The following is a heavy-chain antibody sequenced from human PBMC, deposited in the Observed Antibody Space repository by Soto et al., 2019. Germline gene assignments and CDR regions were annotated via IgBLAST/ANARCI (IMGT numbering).Heavy chain of an antibody. Sequence: SGPTLVNPTQTLTLTCAFSGFSLSTSGVGVGWIRQPPGKALEWLALIYWNDDKRYSPSLKSRLTITKDTSKNQVVLTMTNMDPVDTATYYCAHNSGVYYSNYYYCGMDVWGQGTTVTVSS. CDR3: AHNSGVYYSNYYYCGMDV. CDR2: IYWNDDK. CDR1: GFSLSTSGVG. D-gene: IGHD4-4*01. V-gene: IGHV2-5*01. J-gene: IGHJ6*02.